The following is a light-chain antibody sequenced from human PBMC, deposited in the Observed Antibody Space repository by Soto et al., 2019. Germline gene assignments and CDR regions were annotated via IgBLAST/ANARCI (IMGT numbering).Light chain of an antibody. CDR1: QSVSSY. J-gene: IGKJ2*01. V-gene: IGKV3-11*01. Sequence: EIVLTQSPATLPLSPGERATLSCRASQSVSSYLAWYQQKPGQAPRLLIYDASNRATGIPARFSGSGSGTDFTLTISSLEPEDFAVYSCQQRSNWPPYTFGQGTKLEIK. CDR3: QQRSNWPPYT. CDR2: DAS.